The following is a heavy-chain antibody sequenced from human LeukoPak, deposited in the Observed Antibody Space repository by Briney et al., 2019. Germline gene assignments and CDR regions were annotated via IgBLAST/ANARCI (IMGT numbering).Heavy chain of an antibody. Sequence: SETLSLTCAVYGGSFSGYYWSWIRQPPGKGLEWIGEINHSGSTNYNPSLKSRVTISVDTSKNQFSLKLSSVTAADTAVYYCAREVMVRGVIGYYYYYMDVWGKGTTVTVSS. V-gene: IGHV4-34*01. D-gene: IGHD3-10*01. CDR2: INHSGST. J-gene: IGHJ6*03. CDR1: GGSFSGYY. CDR3: AREVMVRGVIGYYYYYMDV.